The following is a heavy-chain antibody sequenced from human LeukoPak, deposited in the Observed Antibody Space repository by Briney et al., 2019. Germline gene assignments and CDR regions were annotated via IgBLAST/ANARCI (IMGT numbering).Heavy chain of an antibody. CDR2: IWYDGSNK. J-gene: IGHJ3*02. CDR1: GFTFSSYG. Sequence: GGSLRLSCAASGFTFSSYGMHWVRQAPGKGLERVAVIWYDGSNKYYADSVKGRFTISRDNSKNTLYLQMNSLRAEDTAVYYCARQGGAVAGHAFDIWGQGTMVTVSS. CDR3: ARQGGAVAGHAFDI. D-gene: IGHD6-19*01. V-gene: IGHV3-33*01.